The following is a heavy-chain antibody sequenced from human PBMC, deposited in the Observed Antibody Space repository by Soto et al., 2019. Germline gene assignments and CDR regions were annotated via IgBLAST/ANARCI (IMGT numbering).Heavy chain of an antibody. CDR1: GFTFSSYG. J-gene: IGHJ4*02. CDR3: ARDRETSGSYYFDY. Sequence: GGSLRLSCAVSGFTFSSYGMHWVRQAPGKGLEWVAVIWYDGSHKYYADSVKGRFTISRDNSKNTLYLQMNSLRAEDTAVYYCARDRETSGSYYFDYWGQGTLVTVSS. D-gene: IGHD1-26*01. V-gene: IGHV3-33*01. CDR2: IWYDGSHK.